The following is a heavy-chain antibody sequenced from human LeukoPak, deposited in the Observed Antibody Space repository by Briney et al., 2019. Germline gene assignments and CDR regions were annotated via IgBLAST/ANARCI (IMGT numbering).Heavy chain of an antibody. Sequence: GGSLRLSCAVSGFTFSGNHVTWVRQAPGKGLAWVSTIYNTGTTNYADSVKGRFTISRDNSKNTVYLQMNSLRAEDMAIYYCAGYGDFSKWGQGTHVTVSS. J-gene: IGHJ4*02. CDR2: IYNTGTT. V-gene: IGHV3-53*01. D-gene: IGHD4-17*01. CDR1: GFTFSGNH. CDR3: AGYGDFSK.